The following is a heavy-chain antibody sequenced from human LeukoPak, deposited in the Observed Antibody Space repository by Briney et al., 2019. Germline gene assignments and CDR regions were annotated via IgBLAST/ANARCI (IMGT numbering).Heavy chain of an antibody. CDR3: ARGSAGSSWLNLDY. CDR1: GFTFSSYA. Sequence: GGSLRLSCAASGFTFSSYAMHWVRQAPGTGLEWVAVISYDGSNKYYADSVKGRFTISRDNSKNTLYLQMNSLRAEDTAVYYCARGSAGSSWLNLDYWGQGTLVTVSS. CDR2: ISYDGSNK. V-gene: IGHV3-30*04. D-gene: IGHD6-13*01. J-gene: IGHJ4*02.